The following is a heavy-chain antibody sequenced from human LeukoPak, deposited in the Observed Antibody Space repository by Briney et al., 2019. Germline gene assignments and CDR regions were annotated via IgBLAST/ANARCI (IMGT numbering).Heavy chain of an antibody. CDR3: TKWNRMTTVVKGWFDP. V-gene: IGHV3-23*01. Sequence: PGGSLRLSCAASGFTFSSYAMSWVHQAPGKGLEWVSAISGSGGSTYYADSVKGRFTISRDNSKNTLYLQMNSLRAEDTAVYYCTKWNRMTTVVKGWFDPWGQGTPVTVSS. CDR1: GFTFSSYA. D-gene: IGHD4-23*01. J-gene: IGHJ5*02. CDR2: ISGSGGST.